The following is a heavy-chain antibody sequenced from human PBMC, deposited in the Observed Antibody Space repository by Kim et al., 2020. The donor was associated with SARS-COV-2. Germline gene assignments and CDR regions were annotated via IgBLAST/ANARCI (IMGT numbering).Heavy chain of an antibody. CDR3: ARGYSSGWYYFDY. D-gene: IGHD6-19*01. V-gene: IGHV4-39*07. CDR2: IYYSGST. Sequence: SETLSLTCTVSGGSISSSSYYWGWIRQPPGKGLEWLGSIYYSGSTYYNPSLKSRVTISVDTSKNQFSLKLSHVTAADTAVYYCARGYSSGWYYFDYWGQGTLVTVSS. J-gene: IGHJ4*02. CDR1: GGSISSSSYY.